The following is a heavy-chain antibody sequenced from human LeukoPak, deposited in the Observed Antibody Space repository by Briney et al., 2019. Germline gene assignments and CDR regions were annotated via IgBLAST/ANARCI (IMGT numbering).Heavy chain of an antibody. CDR3: ARGRLRDDAFDI. Sequence: GGSLRLSCAASGFTFSSYAMHWVRQAPGKGLEWVAVISYDGSNKYYADSVKGRFTISRDNSKNTLYLQMNSLRAEDTAVYYCARGRLRDDAFDIWGQGPMVTVSS. CDR1: GFTFSSYA. J-gene: IGHJ3*02. D-gene: IGHD4-17*01. CDR2: ISYDGSNK. V-gene: IGHV3-30-3*01.